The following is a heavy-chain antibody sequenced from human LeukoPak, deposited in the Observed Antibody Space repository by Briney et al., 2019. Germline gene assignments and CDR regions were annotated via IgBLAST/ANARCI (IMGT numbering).Heavy chain of an antibody. D-gene: IGHD3-9*01. CDR2: IRYDGSNK. Sequence: GGSLRLSCAASGFTFSSYGMHWVRQAPGKGLEWVAFIRYDGSNKYYADSVKGRFTISRDNSKNTPYLQMNSLRAEDTAVYYCARLVRLRYFDWSYYMDVWGKGTTVTVSS. CDR1: GFTFSSYG. CDR3: ARLVRLRYFDWSYYMDV. J-gene: IGHJ6*03. V-gene: IGHV3-30*02.